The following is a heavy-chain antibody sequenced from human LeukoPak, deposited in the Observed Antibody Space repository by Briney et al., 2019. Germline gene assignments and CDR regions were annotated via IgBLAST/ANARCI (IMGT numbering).Heavy chain of an antibody. CDR3: ARGPRGYAL. D-gene: IGHD5-12*01. J-gene: IGHJ4*02. CDR2: ISHSGSS. V-gene: IGHV4-34*01. CDR1: GGSFSGYY. Sequence: PSETLSLTCAVYGGSFSGYYWSWVRQPPGKGLEWIGEISHSGSSDYNPSLKSRVTISVDTSKNQFSLKLSSVTAADTAVYYCARGPRGYALWGQGTLVTVSS.